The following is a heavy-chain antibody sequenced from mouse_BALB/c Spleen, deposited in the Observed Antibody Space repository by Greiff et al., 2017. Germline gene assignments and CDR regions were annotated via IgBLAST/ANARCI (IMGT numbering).Heavy chain of an antibody. CDR2: ISSGGSYT. D-gene: IGHD2-10*01. CDR3: AREKAYYGNHYYAMDY. CDR1: GFTFSSYA. V-gene: IGHV5-9-4*01. Sequence: EVKLMESGGGLVKPGGSLKLSCAASGFTFSSYAMSWVRQSPEKRLEWVAEISSGGSYTYYPDTVTGRFTISRDNAKNTLYLEMSSLRSEDTAMYYCAREKAYYGNHYYAMDYWGQGTSVTVSA. J-gene: IGHJ4*01.